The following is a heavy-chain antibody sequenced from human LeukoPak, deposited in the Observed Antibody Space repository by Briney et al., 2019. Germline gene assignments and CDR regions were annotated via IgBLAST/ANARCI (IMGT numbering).Heavy chain of an antibody. D-gene: IGHD3-9*01. CDR2: IYYSGSA. J-gene: IGHJ4*02. CDR1: GGSISSYY. CDR3: ARGASGYDILTGYQLDY. V-gene: IGHV4-59*01. Sequence: SETLSLTCTVSGGSISSYYWSWIRQPPGKGLEWIGYIYYSGSANYNPSLKSRVTISVDTSKNQFSLKLSSVTAADTAVYYCARGASGYDILTGYQLDYWGQGTLVTVSS.